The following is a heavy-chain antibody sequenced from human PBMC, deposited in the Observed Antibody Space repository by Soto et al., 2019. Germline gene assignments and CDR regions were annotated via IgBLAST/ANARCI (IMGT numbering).Heavy chain of an antibody. CDR3: ASYDYVWGSYRYLSLGY. CDR2: IIPIFGTA. Sequence: QVQLVQSGAEVKKPGSSVKVSCKASGGTFSSYAISWVRQAPGQGLEWMRGIIPIFGTANYAQKFQGRVTITAYESTSTAYMELSSLRSEYTAVYYFASYDYVWGSYRYLSLGYWGQGPLVTVSS. D-gene: IGHD3-16*02. CDR1: GGTFSSYA. V-gene: IGHV1-69*01. J-gene: IGHJ4*02.